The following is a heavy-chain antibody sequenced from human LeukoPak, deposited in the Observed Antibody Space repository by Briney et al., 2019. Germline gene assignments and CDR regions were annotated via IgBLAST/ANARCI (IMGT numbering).Heavy chain of an antibody. Sequence: ASVKVSYKASGYTFTSYGISWVRQAPGQGLEWMGWISAYNGNTNYAQKLQGRVTMTTDTSTSTAYMELRSLRSDDTAVYYCARVPQYNWNCDVWGQGTTVTVSS. CDR1: GYTFTSYG. CDR2: ISAYNGNT. J-gene: IGHJ6*02. V-gene: IGHV1-18*01. D-gene: IGHD1-7*01. CDR3: ARVPQYNWNCDV.